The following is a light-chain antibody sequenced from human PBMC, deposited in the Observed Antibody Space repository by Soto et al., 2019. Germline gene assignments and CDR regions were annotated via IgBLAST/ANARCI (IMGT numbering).Light chain of an antibody. V-gene: IGKV3-15*01. CDR3: QQYNNWPPYRT. CDR1: QSVGSN. CDR2: GAS. J-gene: IGKJ1*01. Sequence: EIVMTQSPATLYVSPGERDTLSCRASQSVGSNLAWYQQKPGQAPRLLIYGASTRPTGIPARFSGSGSGTEFTLTISSLQSEDFAIYFWQQYNNWPPYRTFGQGTKVEIK.